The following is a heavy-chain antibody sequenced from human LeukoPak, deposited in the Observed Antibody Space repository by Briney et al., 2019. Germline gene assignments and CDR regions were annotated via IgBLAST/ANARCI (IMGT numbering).Heavy chain of an antibody. Sequence: GGSLRLSCAASGVIFSGYSFYWVRQAPGKGLEWVSYISSSSTTIYYADSVKGRFTISRDNAKNSLYLQMNSLRAEDTAVYYCAREGPCGGSCYVYWGQGNLVTVSS. D-gene: IGHD2-2*01. CDR3: AREGPCGGSCYVY. CDR1: GVIFSGYS. J-gene: IGHJ4*02. CDR2: ISSSSTTI. V-gene: IGHV3-48*01.